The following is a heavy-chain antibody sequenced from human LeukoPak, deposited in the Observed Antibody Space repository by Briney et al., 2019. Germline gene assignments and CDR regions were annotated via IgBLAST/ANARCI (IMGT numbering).Heavy chain of an antibody. CDR3: AAGAARDIVVVPAVPGI. Sequence: SVKVSCKASGFTFTSSAVQWVRQARGQRLERIGWIVVGSGNTNYAQKFQERVTITRDMSTSTAYMELSSLRSEDTAVYYCAAGAARDIVVVPAVPGIWGQGTMVTVSS. D-gene: IGHD2-2*01. CDR1: GFTFTSSA. J-gene: IGHJ3*02. CDR2: IVVGSGNT. V-gene: IGHV1-58*01.